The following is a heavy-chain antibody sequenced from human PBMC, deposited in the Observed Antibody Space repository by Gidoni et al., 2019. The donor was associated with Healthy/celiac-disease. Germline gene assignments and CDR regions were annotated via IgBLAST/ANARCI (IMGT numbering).Heavy chain of an antibody. Sequence: QVQLVQSGAEVKKPGASVKVSCKASGYTFTSYAMHWVRQAPGQKLEWMGWINAGNGNTQYSQKFQGRVTITRDTSASTAYMELSSLRSEDTAVYYCSRDGVAVDDYWGQGTLVTVSS. V-gene: IGHV1-3*01. J-gene: IGHJ4*02. CDR1: GYTFTSYA. D-gene: IGHD6-19*01. CDR3: SRDGVAVDDY. CDR2: INAGNGNT.